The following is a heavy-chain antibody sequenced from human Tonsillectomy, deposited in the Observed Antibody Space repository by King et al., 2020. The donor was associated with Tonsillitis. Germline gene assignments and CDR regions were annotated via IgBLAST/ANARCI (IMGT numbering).Heavy chain of an antibody. Sequence: QLQESGPGLVKPSETLSLTCTVSGGSISSYYWSWIRQPPGKGLEWIGYIYYSGSTNYNPSLKSRVTISVDTSKNQFSLKLSSVTAADTAMYYCARGDYDILTGYYPFDYWGQGTLVTVSS. CDR3: ARGDYDILTGYYPFDY. V-gene: IGHV4-59*01. J-gene: IGHJ4*02. D-gene: IGHD3-9*01. CDR1: GGSISSYY. CDR2: IYYSGST.